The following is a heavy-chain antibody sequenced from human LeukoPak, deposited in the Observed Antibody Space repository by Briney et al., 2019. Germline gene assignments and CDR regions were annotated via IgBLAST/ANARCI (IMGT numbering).Heavy chain of an antibody. CDR1: GFIFNNYE. V-gene: IGHV3-30*18. CDR2: VSYDGNNK. J-gene: IGHJ6*02. CDR3: TNGDVRSFEIWSVHYRLQRATKSYNAMDV. Sequence: GGSLRLSCVASGFIFNNYEMYWVRLAPGKGLEGVAVVSYDGNNKHYADSVKGGLTISRDNSRNTLYLQMSSLRPEDTAVYYCTNGDVRSFEIWSVHYRLQRATKSYNAMDVWGQGTTVSVFS. D-gene: IGHD3-3*01.